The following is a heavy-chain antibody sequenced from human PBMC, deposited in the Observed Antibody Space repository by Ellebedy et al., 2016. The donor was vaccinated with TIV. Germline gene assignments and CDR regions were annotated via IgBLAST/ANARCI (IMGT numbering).Heavy chain of an antibody. J-gene: IGHJ5*02. CDR3: AREVVVTTTGWFDP. D-gene: IGHD3-22*01. CDR1: GYTFTSYA. Sequence: ASVKVSXXASGYTFTSYAMHWVRQAPGQRLEWMGWINAGNGNTKYSQKFQGRVTITRDTSASTAYMELSSLRSEDTAVYYCAREVVVTTTGWFDPWGQGTLVTVSS. V-gene: IGHV1-3*01. CDR2: INAGNGNT.